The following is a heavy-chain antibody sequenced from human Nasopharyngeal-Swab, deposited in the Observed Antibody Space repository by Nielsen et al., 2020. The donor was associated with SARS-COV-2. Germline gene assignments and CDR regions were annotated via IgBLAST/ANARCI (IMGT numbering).Heavy chain of an antibody. Sequence: GGSLRLACAASGFTFSSYSMNWVRQAPGKGLEWVSSISSSSSYIYYADSVKGRFTISRDNAKNSLYLQMNSLRAEDTAVYYCATKVVPAAEYYYYYYMDVWGKGTTVTVSS. CDR1: GFTFSSYS. CDR2: ISSSSSYI. CDR3: ATKVVPAAEYYYYYYMDV. V-gene: IGHV3-21*01. D-gene: IGHD2-2*01. J-gene: IGHJ6*03.